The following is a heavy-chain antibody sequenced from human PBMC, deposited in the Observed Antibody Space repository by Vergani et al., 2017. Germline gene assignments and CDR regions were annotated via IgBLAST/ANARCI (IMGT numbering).Heavy chain of an antibody. V-gene: IGHV4-39*01. D-gene: IGHD3-10*01. CDR3: ASGKYYSGSTSHFRERYFDV. J-gene: IGHJ2*01. Sequence: QMQLQESGPGLVKASETLSLTCTVSGDSIISRSYYWGWIRQPPGKGLEWIGSIYNSGNVDSSSSLKSRVTISADTSKNQFSLRLTSVTAADTAVYYCASGKYYSGSTSHFRERYFDVWGRGTLVTVPS. CDR1: GDSIISRSYY. CDR2: IYNSGNV.